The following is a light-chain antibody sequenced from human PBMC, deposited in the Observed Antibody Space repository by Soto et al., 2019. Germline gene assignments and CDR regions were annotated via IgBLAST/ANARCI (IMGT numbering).Light chain of an antibody. J-gene: IGKJ5*01. V-gene: IGKV1-39*01. CDR3: QQSYSTLIT. Sequence: PSSISASVGHRVTINCRASQSISSYFNWYQQKPGKARKLLIYAASSLQSGVPSRFSGSGSGTDFTLTISSLQPEDFATYYCQQSYSTLITFGQGTRLE. CDR1: QSISSY. CDR2: AAS.